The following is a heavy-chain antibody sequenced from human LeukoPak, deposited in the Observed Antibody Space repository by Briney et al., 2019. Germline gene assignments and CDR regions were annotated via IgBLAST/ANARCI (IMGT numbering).Heavy chain of an antibody. V-gene: IGHV4-61*01. CDR1: GCSVSSGSYY. D-gene: IGHD3-10*01. J-gene: IGHJ4*02. CDR3: ARGTMVQGIIGDY. CDR2: IYYSGTT. Sequence: SETLSLTCTVSGCSVSSGSYYWSWIRQPPGKGLEWIGYIYYSGTTNYNPSLKSRVTISVDTSKNQFSLKLSSVTAADTAVYYCARGTMVQGIIGDYWGQGTLVTVSS.